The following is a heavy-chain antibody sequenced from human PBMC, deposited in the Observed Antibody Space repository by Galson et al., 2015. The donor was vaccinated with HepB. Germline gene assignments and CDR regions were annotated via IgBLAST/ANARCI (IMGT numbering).Heavy chain of an antibody. CDR3: ARDYSSSWYSRYYYYGMDV. CDR1: GFTVSSNY. J-gene: IGHJ6*02. D-gene: IGHD6-13*01. Sequence: SLRLSCAASGFTVSSNYMSWVRQAPGKGLEWVSVIYSGGSTYYADSVKGRFTISRDNSKNTLYLQMNSLRAEDTAVYYCARDYSSSWYSRYYYYGMDVWGQGTTVTVSS. V-gene: IGHV3-66*01. CDR2: IYSGGST.